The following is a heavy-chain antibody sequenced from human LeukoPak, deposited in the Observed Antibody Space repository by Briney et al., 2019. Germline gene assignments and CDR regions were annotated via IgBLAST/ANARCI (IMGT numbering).Heavy chain of an antibody. CDR1: GGSFSGYY. CDR2: INHSGST. CDR3: ARTVVGATYRNFDY. J-gene: IGHJ4*02. V-gene: IGHV4-34*01. D-gene: IGHD1-26*01. Sequence: SETLSLTCAVYGGSFSGYYWSWIRQPPGKGLEWIGEINHSGSTNYNPSLKSRVTISVDTSKNQFSLKLSSVTAADTAVYHCARTVVGATYRNFDYWGQGTLVTVSS.